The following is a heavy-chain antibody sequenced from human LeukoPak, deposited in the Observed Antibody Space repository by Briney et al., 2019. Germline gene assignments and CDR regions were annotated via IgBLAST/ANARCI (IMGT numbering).Heavy chain of an antibody. Sequence: GGSLRLSCAASGFTFSSYAMSWVRQAPGKGLEWVSAISGSGGSTYYADSVKGRFTISRDNSKNTLYLQMNSLRAEDTAVYYCAKDRKIGGFGIFGVANGYFDYWGQGTLVTVSS. CDR2: ISGSGGST. V-gene: IGHV3-23*01. D-gene: IGHD3-3*01. CDR3: AKDRKIGGFGIFGVANGYFDY. J-gene: IGHJ4*02. CDR1: GFTFSSYA.